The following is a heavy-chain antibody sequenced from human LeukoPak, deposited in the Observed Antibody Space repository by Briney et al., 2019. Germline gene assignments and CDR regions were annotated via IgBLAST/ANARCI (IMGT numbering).Heavy chain of an antibody. V-gene: IGHV4-34*01. J-gene: IGHJ3*02. CDR2: INHSGSS. Sequence: KPSETLSLTCVVYGGSFSGYYWRWIRQPPGKGLEWIGEINHSGSSNYKPSLKSRVTISVDTSKNQFSLKLSSVTAADTAVYYCASDDSSNYEGAFDIWGQGTMVPVSS. D-gene: IGHD4-11*01. CDR3: ASDDSSNYEGAFDI. CDR1: GGSFSGYY.